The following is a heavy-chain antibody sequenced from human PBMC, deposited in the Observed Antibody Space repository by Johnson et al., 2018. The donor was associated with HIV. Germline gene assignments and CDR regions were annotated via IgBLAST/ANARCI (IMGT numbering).Heavy chain of an antibody. CDR1: GFTFSNAW. J-gene: IGHJ3*02. CDR2: IYSGGST. Sequence: VQLVESGGGLVQPGGSLRLSCAASGFTFSNAWMSWVRQAPGKGLEWVSVIYSGGSTYYADSVKGRFTISRDDSKNTVHLQMNSLRAEDTAVYYCAKCDGGDCYYDAFDIWGQGTMVTVSS. CDR3: AKCDGGDCYYDAFDI. D-gene: IGHD2-21*02. V-gene: IGHV3-66*01.